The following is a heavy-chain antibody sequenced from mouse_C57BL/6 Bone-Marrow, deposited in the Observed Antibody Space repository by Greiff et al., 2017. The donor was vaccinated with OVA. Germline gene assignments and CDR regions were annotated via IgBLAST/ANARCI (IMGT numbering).Heavy chain of an antibody. D-gene: IGHD2-3*01. Sequence: EVMLVESGGGLVQPGGSLKLSCAASGFTFSDYYMYWVRQTPEKRLEWVAYISTGGGSTYYPDTVKGRFTISSDNAKNTLYLQMSRRKSEDTAMYYCARDGFSWFAYWGQGTLVTVSA. CDR1: GFTFSDYY. V-gene: IGHV5-12*01. CDR2: ISTGGGST. J-gene: IGHJ3*01. CDR3: ARDGFSWFAY.